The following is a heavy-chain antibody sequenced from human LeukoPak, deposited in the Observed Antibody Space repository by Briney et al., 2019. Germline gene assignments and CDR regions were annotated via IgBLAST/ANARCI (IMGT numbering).Heavy chain of an antibody. J-gene: IGHJ3*02. Sequence: KTSETLSLTCTVSGGSISSGSYYWSWIRQPAGKGLEWIGRIYTSGSTNYNPSLKSRVTISVDTSKNQFSLKLSSVTAADTAVYYCAGTIFGVVMTDAFDIWGQGTMVTVSS. CDR1: GGSISSGSYY. CDR3: AGTIFGVVMTDAFDI. V-gene: IGHV4-61*02. D-gene: IGHD3-3*01. CDR2: IYTSGST.